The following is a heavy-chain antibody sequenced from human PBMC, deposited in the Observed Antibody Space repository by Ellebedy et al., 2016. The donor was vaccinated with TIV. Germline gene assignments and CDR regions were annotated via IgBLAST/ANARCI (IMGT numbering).Heavy chain of an antibody. CDR3: ARGAVAGDY. J-gene: IGHJ4*02. Sequence: ASVKVSXXTSGYTFTSFAINWVRQAPGQGLEWVGWITVHNGNATYAQKLQDRVTMTTDTSTSTAYMELRSLRSDDTAVYYCARGAVAGDYWGQGTLVTVSS. V-gene: IGHV1-18*01. CDR1: GYTFTSFA. D-gene: IGHD6-13*01. CDR2: ITVHNGNA.